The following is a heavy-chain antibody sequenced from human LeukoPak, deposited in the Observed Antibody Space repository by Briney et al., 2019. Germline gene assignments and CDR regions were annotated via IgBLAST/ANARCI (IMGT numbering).Heavy chain of an antibody. D-gene: IGHD6-6*01. CDR1: GYTFTNYA. Sequence: ASVKVSCKASGYTFTNYAMNWVRQAPGQGLEWMGWINTNTGNPTYAQGFTGRFVFSLDTSVSTAYLQISSLKAEDTAVYYCARDLRPPGWYFDLWGRGTLVTVSS. CDR3: ARDLRPPGWYFDL. CDR2: INTNTGNP. V-gene: IGHV7-4-1*02. J-gene: IGHJ2*01.